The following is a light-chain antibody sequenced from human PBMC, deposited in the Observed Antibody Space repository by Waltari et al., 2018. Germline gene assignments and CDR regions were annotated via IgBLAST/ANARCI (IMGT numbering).Light chain of an antibody. V-gene: IGKV3-20*01. J-gene: IGKJ1*01. CDR2: DAS. CDR1: QSVSRT. Sequence: EIVLTQSPGTLSLSPGERATLSCRASQSVSRTLAWYQQKPGQAPRLLIYDASTRATGIPDRFSGSGSGTDFSLTISRLEPEDFAVYYCQKYGTLPATFGQGTKGEIK. CDR3: QKYGTLPAT.